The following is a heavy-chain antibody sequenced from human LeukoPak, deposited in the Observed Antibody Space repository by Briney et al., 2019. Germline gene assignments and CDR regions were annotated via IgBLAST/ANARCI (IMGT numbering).Heavy chain of an antibody. V-gene: IGHV1-18*01. CDR3: ARITHDFWSGYYMPDDP. CDR2: ISIYNGNT. CDR1: GYTFTNYG. J-gene: IGHJ5*02. D-gene: IGHD3-3*01. Sequence: ASVKVSCKASGYTFTNYGISWVRQAPGQGLEWMGWISIYNGNTDYAQKLRGRVTMTTDTSTSTAYTELRSLRSDDTAVYYCARITHDFWSGYYMPDDPWGQGTLVTVSS.